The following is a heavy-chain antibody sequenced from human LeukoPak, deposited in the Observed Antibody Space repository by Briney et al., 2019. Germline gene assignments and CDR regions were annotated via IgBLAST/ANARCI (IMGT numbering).Heavy chain of an antibody. CDR3: ARDTRRWFGELEGYYYYYMDV. V-gene: IGHV4-4*07. J-gene: IGHJ6*03. CDR1: GGSISSYY. Sequence: SETLSLTCAVYGGSISSYYWSWIRQPAGKGLEWIGRIYTSGSTNYNPSLKSRVTMSVDTSKNQFSLKLSSVTAADTAVYYCARDTRRWFGELEGYYYYYMDVWGKGTTVTISS. D-gene: IGHD3-10*01. CDR2: IYTSGST.